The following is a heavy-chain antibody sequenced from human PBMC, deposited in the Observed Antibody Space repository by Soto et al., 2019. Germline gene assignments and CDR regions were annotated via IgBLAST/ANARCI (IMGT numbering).Heavy chain of an antibody. Sequence: GGSLRLSCAASGFTFSSYSMNWVRQAPGKGLEWVSYISSSSSTIYYADSVKGRFTISRDNAKNSLYLQMNSLKTEDTAVYYCTRFSATNTWYHDYWGQGTLVTVSS. V-gene: IGHV3-48*01. CDR2: ISSSSSTI. D-gene: IGHD6-13*01. J-gene: IGHJ4*02. CDR3: TRFSATNTWYHDY. CDR1: GFTFSSYS.